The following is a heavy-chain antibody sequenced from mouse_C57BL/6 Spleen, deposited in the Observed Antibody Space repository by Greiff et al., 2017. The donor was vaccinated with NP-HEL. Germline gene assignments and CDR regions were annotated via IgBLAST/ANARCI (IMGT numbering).Heavy chain of an antibody. J-gene: IGHJ2*01. CDR2: ISDGGSYT. D-gene: IGHD1-1*01. V-gene: IGHV5-4*01. CDR1: GFTFSSYA. CDR3: ARDSITTVVATDY. Sequence: EVMLVESGGGLVKPGGSLKLSCAASGFTFSSYAMSWVRQTPEKRLEWVATISDGGSYTYYPDNVKGRFTISRDNAKNNLYLQMSHLKSEDTAMYYCARDSITTVVATDYWGQGTTLTVSS.